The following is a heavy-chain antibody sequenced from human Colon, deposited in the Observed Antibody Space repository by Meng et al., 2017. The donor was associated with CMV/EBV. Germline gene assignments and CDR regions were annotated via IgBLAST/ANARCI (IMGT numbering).Heavy chain of an antibody. CDR3: AREPPLGGYFDY. D-gene: IGHD2-15*01. CDR1: GYTFNSHA. J-gene: IGHJ4*02. V-gene: IGHV1-3*01. Sequence: SCKASGYTFNSHAIHWVRQAPGQRLEWMGWIDCGNGNTKYSQKFQDRVTITRDTSANTVYMELSSLKSEDTAVYYCAREPPLGGYFDYWGQGTLVTVSS. CDR2: IDCGNGNT.